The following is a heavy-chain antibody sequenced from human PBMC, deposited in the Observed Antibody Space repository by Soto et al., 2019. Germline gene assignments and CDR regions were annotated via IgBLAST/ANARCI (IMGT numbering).Heavy chain of an antibody. CDR3: ARTYDGSGPNSGGYGFDI. D-gene: IGHD3-22*01. Sequence: PSETLSLTCTVSGGSISSGDYYWSWIRQPPGKGLEWIGYIYYSGSTNYNPSLKSRVTISVDTSKNQFSLKLSSVTAADTAVYYCARTYDGSGPNSGGYGFDIWGQGTMVTVSS. V-gene: IGHV4-61*08. CDR2: IYYSGST. J-gene: IGHJ3*02. CDR1: GGSISSGDYY.